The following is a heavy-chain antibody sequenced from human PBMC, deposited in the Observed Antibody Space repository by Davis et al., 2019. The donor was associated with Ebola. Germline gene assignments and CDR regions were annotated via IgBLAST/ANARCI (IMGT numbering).Heavy chain of an antibody. Sequence: MPSETLSLTCTVSGGSVSSGSYYWSWIRQPPGKGLEWIGYIYYSGSTNYNPSLKSRVTISVDTSKNQFSLKLSSVTAADTAVYYCAGDRGSFPGISYYWGQGTLVTVSS. CDR1: GGSVSSGSYY. D-gene: IGHD3-10*01. V-gene: IGHV4-61*01. CDR2: IYYSGST. CDR3: AGDRGSFPGISYY. J-gene: IGHJ4*02.